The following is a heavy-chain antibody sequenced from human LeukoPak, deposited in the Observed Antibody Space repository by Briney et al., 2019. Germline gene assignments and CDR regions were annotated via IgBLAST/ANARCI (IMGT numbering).Heavy chain of an antibody. J-gene: IGHJ4*02. V-gene: IGHV4-61*02. CDR1: GGSISSGSYY. D-gene: IGHD7-27*01. Sequence: SETLSLTCTDSGGSISSGSYYWSWIRQPAGKGLEWIGRIYTSGSTNYNPSLKSRVTISVDTSKNQFSLRLSSVTAADTAVYYCASSNALVWGYFDYWGQGTLVTVSS. CDR3: ASSNALVWGYFDY. CDR2: IYTSGST.